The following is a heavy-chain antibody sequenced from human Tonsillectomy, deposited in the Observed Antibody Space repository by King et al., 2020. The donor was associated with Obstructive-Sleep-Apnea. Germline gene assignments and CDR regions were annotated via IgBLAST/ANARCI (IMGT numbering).Heavy chain of an antibody. D-gene: IGHD1-26*01. V-gene: IGHV1-2*02. CDR1: GYTFTGYY. CDR2: INPNSGGT. CDR3: ATYGIVGAIGYFDH. J-gene: IGHJ4*02. Sequence: VQLVESGAEVKKPGASVKVSCEASGYTFTGYYLHWVRQAPGQGLEWMGWINPNSGGTNYAPKFQGRVTMTRDTSISTAYMELSRLRSDDTAVYYCATYGIVGAIGYFDHWGQGTLVTVSS.